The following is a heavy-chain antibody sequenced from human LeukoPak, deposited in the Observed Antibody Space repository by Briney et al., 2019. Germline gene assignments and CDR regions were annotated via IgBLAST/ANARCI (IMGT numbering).Heavy chain of an antibody. CDR3: ARVSSSSGYYYMDV. D-gene: IGHD6-6*01. J-gene: IGHJ6*03. CDR2: ISSSSSYI. Sequence: GGPLRLSCAASGFTFSSYSLTWVRQAPGKGLEWVSSISSSSSYIYYADSVKGRFTISRGNAKNSLSLQMNSLRAEDTAVYYCARVSSSSGYYYMDVWGKGTTVTVSS. CDR1: GFTFSSYS. V-gene: IGHV3-21*01.